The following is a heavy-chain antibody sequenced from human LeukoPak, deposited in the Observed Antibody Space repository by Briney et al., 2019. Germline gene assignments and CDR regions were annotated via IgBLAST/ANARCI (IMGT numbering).Heavy chain of an antibody. CDR1: GFTFSSYG. Sequence: GGSLRLSCAASGFTFSSYGMHWFRQAPGKGLEWVAVISYDGSNKYYADSVKGRFTISRDNSKNTLYLQMNSLRAEDTAVYYCAKGLFVGALDYWGQGTLVTVSS. CDR2: ISYDGSNK. D-gene: IGHD1-26*01. J-gene: IGHJ4*02. CDR3: AKGLFVGALDY. V-gene: IGHV3-30*18.